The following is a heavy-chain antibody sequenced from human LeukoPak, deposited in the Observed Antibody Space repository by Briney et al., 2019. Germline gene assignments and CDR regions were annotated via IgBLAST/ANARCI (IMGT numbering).Heavy chain of an antibody. V-gene: IGHV4-59*01. CDR3: ARLGGPAAVDY. Sequence: SETLSLTCTVSGASIRSNYWSWIRRPPGSGLEWIGYMDNSGSTFYNPSLKSRLTISGDTSKNQVSLKLTSVTAADTAVYYCARLGGPAAVDYWGQGTLVTVSS. CDR1: GASIRSNY. J-gene: IGHJ4*02. CDR2: MDNSGST. D-gene: IGHD2-2*01.